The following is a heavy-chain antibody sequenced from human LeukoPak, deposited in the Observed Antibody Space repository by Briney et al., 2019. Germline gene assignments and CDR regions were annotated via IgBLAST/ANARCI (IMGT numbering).Heavy chain of an antibody. Sequence: ASVKVSCKASGYTFTGYYMHWVRQAPGQGLEWMGWINPNSGGTNYAQKFQGWVTMTRDTSISTAYMELSRLRSDDTAVYYCARLGGGRIGLGDAFDIWGQGTMVTVSS. D-gene: IGHD2-15*01. V-gene: IGHV1-2*04. CDR3: ARLGGGRIGLGDAFDI. J-gene: IGHJ3*02. CDR1: GYTFTGYY. CDR2: INPNSGGT.